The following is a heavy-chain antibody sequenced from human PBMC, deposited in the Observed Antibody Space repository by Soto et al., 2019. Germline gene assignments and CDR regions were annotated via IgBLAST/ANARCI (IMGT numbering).Heavy chain of an antibody. V-gene: IGHV3-64*01. J-gene: IGHJ6*02. D-gene: IGHD3-10*01. CDR1: GFTFSSYA. Sequence: GGSLRLSCAASGFTFSSYAMHWVRQAPGKGLEYFSAISTNGGSTYYANSVKGRFTISRDNSKNTLYLQMGSLRVEDMAVYYCARAGFWYGSGIYGYGMDVWGQGTTVTVSS. CDR3: ARAGFWYGSGIYGYGMDV. CDR2: ISTNGGST.